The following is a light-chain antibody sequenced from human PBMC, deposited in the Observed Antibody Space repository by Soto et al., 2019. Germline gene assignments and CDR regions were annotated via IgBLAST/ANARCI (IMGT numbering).Light chain of an antibody. V-gene: IGLV1-40*01. J-gene: IGLJ3*02. CDR1: SSNIGSGYD. Sequence: QSVLTQPPSVSGAPGQRVTISCTGSSSNIGSGYDVHWYQQLPGTAPKLLIYGNSNRPSGVPDRFSGSKSGTSASLAITGLQAEDEADYYCQSYDSSLGGSRVFGVGTKLPVL. CDR2: GNS. CDR3: QSYDSSLGGSRV.